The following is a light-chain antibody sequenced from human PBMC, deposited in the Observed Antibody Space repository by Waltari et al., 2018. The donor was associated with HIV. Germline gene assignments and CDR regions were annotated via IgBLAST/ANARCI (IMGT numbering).Light chain of an antibody. J-gene: IGLJ2*01. CDR2: EVN. CDR3: SSYTTSSTVL. V-gene: IGLV2-18*02. CDR1: SSDVGSFTR. Sequence: QSALTQPPSVSGSPGQSVTISCSGTSSDVGSFTRVSWYQQPPGTAPNLMIYEVNNRPSGVPDRFSGSKSGNTASLTISGLQPEDEADYYCSSYTTSSTVLFGGGTKLTVL.